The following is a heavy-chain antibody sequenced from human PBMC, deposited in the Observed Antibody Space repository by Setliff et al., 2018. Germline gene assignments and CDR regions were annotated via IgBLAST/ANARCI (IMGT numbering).Heavy chain of an antibody. J-gene: IGHJ6*03. Sequence: SETLSLTCTASGDSISRAKYYWSWIRQSAGKGLECLGRIYTDGSTKYNPSLNSRVTLLIDTAKNQISLRLSSVTAADTAVYFCARVTGLSYMDVWGKGTTVTVSS. CDR3: ARVTGLSYMDV. CDR2: IYTDGST. V-gene: IGHV4-61*02. CDR1: GDSISRAKYY.